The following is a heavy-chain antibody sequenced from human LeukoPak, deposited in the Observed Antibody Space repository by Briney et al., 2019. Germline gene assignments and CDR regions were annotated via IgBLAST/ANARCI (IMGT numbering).Heavy chain of an antibody. D-gene: IGHD6-13*01. Sequence: ASVKVSCKASGGTSSGYAISWVRQAPGQGLEWTGGIIPIFGTANYAQKFQGRVTITTDESTSTAYMELSSLRSEDTAVYYCAREGGSWGQFDYWGQGTLVTVSS. V-gene: IGHV1-69*05. J-gene: IGHJ4*02. CDR3: AREGGSWGQFDY. CDR2: IIPIFGTA. CDR1: GGTSSGYA.